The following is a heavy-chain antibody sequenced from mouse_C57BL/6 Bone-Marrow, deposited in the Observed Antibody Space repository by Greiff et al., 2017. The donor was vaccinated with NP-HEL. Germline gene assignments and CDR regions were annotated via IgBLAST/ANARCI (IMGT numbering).Heavy chain of an antibody. Sequence: VQLQQSGAELVRPGASVKLSCTASGFNIKDDYMHWVKQRPEPGLAWIGWIDPENGDTEYASKFQGKATITADTSSNTAYLQLSSLTSEDTAVYSCTRALWGGYWGQGTTLTVSS. CDR2: IDPENGDT. CDR3: TRALWGGY. D-gene: IGHD1-1*02. V-gene: IGHV14-4*01. CDR1: GFNIKDDY. J-gene: IGHJ2*01.